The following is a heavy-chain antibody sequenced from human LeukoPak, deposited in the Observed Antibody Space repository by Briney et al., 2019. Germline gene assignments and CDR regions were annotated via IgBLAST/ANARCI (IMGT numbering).Heavy chain of an antibody. CDR3: AWTTTVTDAFDI. J-gene: IGHJ3*02. CDR1: GGSISSYY. CDR2: IYTSGST. V-gene: IGHV4-4*07. D-gene: IGHD4-17*01. Sequence: PSETLSLTCTVSGGSISSYYWSSIRQPAGKGLEWIGRIYTSGSTNYNPSLKSRVTISVDTSKNQFPLKLSSVTAADTAVYYCAWTTTVTDAFDIWGQGTMVTVSS.